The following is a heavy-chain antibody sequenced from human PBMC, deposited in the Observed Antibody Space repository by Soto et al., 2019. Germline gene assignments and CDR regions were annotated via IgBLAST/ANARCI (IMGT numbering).Heavy chain of an antibody. CDR3: ARDLLKYYYDSSGYYSQNSYYYGMDV. V-gene: IGHV4-30-4*01. CDR2: IYYSGST. CDR1: GGSISSGDYD. D-gene: IGHD3-22*01. Sequence: PSETLSLTCTVSGGSISSGDYDWSWIRQPPXKGLEWIGYIYYSGSTYYNPSLKSRVTISVDTSKNQFSLKLSSVTAADTAVYYCARDLLKYYYDSSGYYSQNSYYYGMDVWGQGTTVTVSS. J-gene: IGHJ6*02.